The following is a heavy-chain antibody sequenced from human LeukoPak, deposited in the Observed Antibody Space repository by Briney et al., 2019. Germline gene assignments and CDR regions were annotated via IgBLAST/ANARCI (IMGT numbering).Heavy chain of an antibody. Sequence: ASVKVSCKASGYTFTSYDINWVRQATGQGLEWVGWMNPNSGNTGYAQKFQGRVTITRNTSISTAYMELSSLRSEDTAVYYCARGRNWGDLARAINYYYYYMDVWGKGTTVTVSS. D-gene: IGHD3-16*01. CDR2: MNPNSGNT. V-gene: IGHV1-8*03. CDR1: GYTFTSYD. J-gene: IGHJ6*03. CDR3: ARGRNWGDLARAINYYYYYMDV.